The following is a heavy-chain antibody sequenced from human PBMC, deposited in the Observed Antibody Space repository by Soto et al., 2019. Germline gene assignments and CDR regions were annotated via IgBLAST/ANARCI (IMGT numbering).Heavy chain of an antibody. V-gene: IGHV5-51*03. CDR2: IYPGDSDT. Sequence: EVQLVQSGAEVKKPGESLKISCKGSGYSFTNYWIAWVRQMPGKGLEWMVMIYPGDSDTRYSRSFQGQVTISADKSISTAYLKWSSLKASDTAMYYCARLSGSGGNAFDTWGQGTLVTVSS. D-gene: IGHD2-15*01. CDR1: GYSFTNYW. J-gene: IGHJ5*02. CDR3: ARLSGSGGNAFDT.